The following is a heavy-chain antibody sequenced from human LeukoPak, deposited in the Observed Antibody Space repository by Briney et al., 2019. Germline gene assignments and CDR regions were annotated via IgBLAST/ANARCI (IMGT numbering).Heavy chain of an antibody. CDR1: GGTFSSYA. CDR2: IIPIFGIA. Sequence: GASVKVSCKASGGTFSSYAISWVRQAPGHRLEWMGRIIPIFGIANYAQKFQGRVTITADKSTSTAYMELSSLRSEDTAVYYCARAPTYYYDSSGSPLGGMDVWGQGTTVTVSS. J-gene: IGHJ6*02. CDR3: ARAPTYYYDSSGSPLGGMDV. V-gene: IGHV1-69*04. D-gene: IGHD3-22*01.